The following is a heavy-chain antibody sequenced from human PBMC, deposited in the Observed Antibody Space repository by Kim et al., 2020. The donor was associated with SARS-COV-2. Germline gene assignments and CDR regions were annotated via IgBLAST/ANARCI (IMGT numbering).Heavy chain of an antibody. J-gene: IGHJ2*01. CDR2: IYRGGST. V-gene: IGHV3-66*01. D-gene: IGHD3-9*01. CDR3: ARIQIYYDILTGYNPRYFD. CDR1: GFTVSSNY. Sequence: LSLTCAASGFTVSSNYMSWVRQAPGKGLEWVSVIYRGGSTYYADSVKGRFTISRDNSKNTLYLQMNSLRAEDTAVYYCARIQIYYDILTGYNPRYFD.